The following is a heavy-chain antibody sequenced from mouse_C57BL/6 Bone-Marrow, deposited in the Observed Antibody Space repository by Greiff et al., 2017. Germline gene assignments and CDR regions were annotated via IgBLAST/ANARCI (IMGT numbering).Heavy chain of an antibody. Sequence: QVQLQQPGAELVMPGASVKLSCKASGYTFTSYWMHWVKQRPGQGLEWIGEIDPSDSYTNYNQKFKGKSTLTVDKSSSTAYMQLSSLTSEDSAVYYCARLGGSSYGDYWGQGTTLTVSS. CDR1: GYTFTSYW. D-gene: IGHD1-1*01. CDR3: ARLGGSSYGDY. V-gene: IGHV1-69*01. CDR2: IDPSDSYT. J-gene: IGHJ2*01.